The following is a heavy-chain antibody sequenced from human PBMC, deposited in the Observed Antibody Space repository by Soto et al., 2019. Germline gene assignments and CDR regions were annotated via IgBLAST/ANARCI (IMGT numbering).Heavy chain of an antibody. CDR1: GGSISSGDYY. J-gene: IGHJ2*01. Sequence: KASETLSLTCTVSGGSISSGDYYWSWIRQPPGKGLEWIGYIYYSGSTYYSPSLKSRVTISVDTSKNQFSLKLSSVTAADTAVYYCAHYGADWYFDLWGRGTLVTVSS. CDR3: AHYGADWYFDL. V-gene: IGHV4-30-4*01. CDR2: IYYSGST. D-gene: IGHD3-10*01.